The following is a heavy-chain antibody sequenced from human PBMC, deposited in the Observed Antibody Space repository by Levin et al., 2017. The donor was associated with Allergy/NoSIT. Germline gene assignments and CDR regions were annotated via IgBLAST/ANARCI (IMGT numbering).Heavy chain of an antibody. CDR3: ARDIVAVGTGASWYDHGMDV. Sequence: GESLKISCAASGFTFSNYTMNWVRQAPGKGLEWVSYISTSSSTIYYADSVKGRFTISRDNVKNSLFLQMNSLRAEDTAVYYCARDIVAVGTGASWYDHGMDVWGQGTTVTVSS. CDR1: GFTFSNYT. V-gene: IGHV3-48*01. D-gene: IGHD6-13*01. J-gene: IGHJ6*02. CDR2: ISTSSSTI.